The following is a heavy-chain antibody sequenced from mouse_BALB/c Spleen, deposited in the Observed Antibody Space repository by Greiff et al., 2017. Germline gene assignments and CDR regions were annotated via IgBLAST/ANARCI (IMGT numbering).Heavy chain of an antibody. V-gene: IGHV1-69*02. Sequence: QVQLQQPGAELVRPGASVKLSCKASGYTFTSYWINWVKQRPGQGLEWIGNIYPSDSYTNYNQKFKDKATLTVDKSSSTAYMQLSSPTSEDSAVYYCTSTPWLAYAMDYWGQGTSVTVSA. J-gene: IGHJ4*01. CDR3: TSTPWLAYAMDY. CDR2: IYPSDSYT. D-gene: IGHD3-1*01. CDR1: GYTFTSYW.